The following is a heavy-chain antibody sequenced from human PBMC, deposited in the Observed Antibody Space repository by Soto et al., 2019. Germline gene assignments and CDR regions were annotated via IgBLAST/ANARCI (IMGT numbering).Heavy chain of an antibody. CDR2: VNHSGST. Sequence: ETLSLTCAVYGGSFSGYYWTWVRQPPGKGLEWIGDVNHSGSTNQNPSLKSRVTISVDTSKNQFSLKLKSVTAADTAVYYCARGITTIPAVQGDAPDNCYFDSRGLGTLVTVSS. J-gene: IGHJ4*02. CDR1: GGSFSGYY. V-gene: IGHV4-34*01. CDR3: ARGITTIPAVQGDAPDNCYFDS. D-gene: IGHD3-22*01.